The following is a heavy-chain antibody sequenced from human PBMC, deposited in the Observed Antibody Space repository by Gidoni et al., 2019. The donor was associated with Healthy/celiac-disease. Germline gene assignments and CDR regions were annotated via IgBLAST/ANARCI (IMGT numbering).Heavy chain of an antibody. CDR2: IIPIFGTA. Sequence: QVPLVQSGAEVKKPGSSVKVSCKASGGTFRSYAISWVRQAPGQGLEWMGGIIPIFGTANYAQKFQGRVTITADKSTSTAYMELSSLRSEDTAVYYCARGSFMTTVTGVHYYYYMDVWGKGTTVTVSS. J-gene: IGHJ6*03. V-gene: IGHV1-69*06. D-gene: IGHD4-4*01. CDR3: ARGSFMTTVTGVHYYYYMDV. CDR1: GGTFRSYA.